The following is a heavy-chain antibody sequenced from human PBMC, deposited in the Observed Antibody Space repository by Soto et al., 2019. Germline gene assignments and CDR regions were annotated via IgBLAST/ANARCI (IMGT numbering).Heavy chain of an antibody. CDR3: ARGVVPEEGY. CDR1: GYTFTGYG. Sequence: QVQLVQSGPEVKKPGASLRVSCKTSGYTFTGYGIIWVRQAPGQGLEWMGWITVYNGNTNYAQKFQGRISMTTDTSTGTAFMDLKSLTSDDTAVYSSARGVVPEEGYWGQGTLVTVSS. J-gene: IGHJ4*02. V-gene: IGHV1-18*01. D-gene: IGHD2-2*01. CDR2: ITVYNGNT.